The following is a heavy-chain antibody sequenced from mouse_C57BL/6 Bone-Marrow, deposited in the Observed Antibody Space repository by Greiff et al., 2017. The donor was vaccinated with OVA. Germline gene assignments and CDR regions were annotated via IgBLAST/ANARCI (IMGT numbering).Heavy chain of an antibody. D-gene: IGHD1-1*01. V-gene: IGHV1-66*01. CDR2: IYPGSGNT. Sequence: VQLQQSGPELVKPGASVKISCKASGYSFTSYYIHWVKQRPGQGLEWIGWIYPGSGNTKYNEKFKGKATLTADTSSSTAYMQLSSLTSEDSAVYYCALYYYGSGFDYWGQGTTLTVSS. CDR3: ALYYYGSGFDY. J-gene: IGHJ2*01. CDR1: GYSFTSYY.